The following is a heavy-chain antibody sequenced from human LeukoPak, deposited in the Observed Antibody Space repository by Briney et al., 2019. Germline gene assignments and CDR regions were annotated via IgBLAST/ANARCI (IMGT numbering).Heavy chain of an antibody. CDR3: ARDHGQYGGY. D-gene: IGHD3-16*01. Sequence: TSETLSLTCAVYGGSLSGYYWSWIRQPPGKGLEWIGEINHSGSTNYNPSLKSRVTISVDTSKNQFSLKLSSVTAADTAVYYCARDHGQYGGYWGQGTLATVSS. CDR1: GGSLSGYY. J-gene: IGHJ4*02. CDR2: INHSGST. V-gene: IGHV4-34*01.